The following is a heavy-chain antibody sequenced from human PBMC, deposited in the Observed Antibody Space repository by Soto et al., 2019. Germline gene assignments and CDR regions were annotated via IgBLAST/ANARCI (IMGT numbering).Heavy chain of an antibody. J-gene: IGHJ4*02. Sequence: SETLSLTCTVSGGSISSYYWSWIRQPPGKGLEWIGYIYYSGSTNYNPSLKSRVTISVDTSKNQFSLKLSSVTAADTAVYYCARHELKQPFFDYWGQGTLVTVSS. CDR1: GGSISSYY. CDR3: ARHELKQPFFDY. CDR2: IYYSGST. V-gene: IGHV4-59*08. D-gene: IGHD3-10*01.